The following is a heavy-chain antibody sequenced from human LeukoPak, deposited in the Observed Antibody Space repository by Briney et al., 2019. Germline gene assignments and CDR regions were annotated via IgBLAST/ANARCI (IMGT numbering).Heavy chain of an antibody. V-gene: IGHV3-7*01. J-gene: IGHJ3*02. CDR2: INQDGGEK. CDR3: ARAPAAIFLPI. CDR1: GFTFSSYA. D-gene: IGHD2-2*02. Sequence: HTGGSLRLSCAASGFTFSSYAMSWVRQAPGKGLEWVANINQDGGEKYYVDSVKGRFTISRDNAENSLFLQMNSLRAEDTAVYYCARAPAAIFLPIWGQGTMVTVSS.